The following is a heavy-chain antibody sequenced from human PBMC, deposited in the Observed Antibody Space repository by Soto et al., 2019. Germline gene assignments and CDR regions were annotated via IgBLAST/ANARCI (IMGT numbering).Heavy chain of an antibody. CDR1: GFTFSSYG. D-gene: IGHD6-13*01. J-gene: IGHJ4*02. V-gene: IGHV3-23*01. CDR3: AKEYGSSQQFDY. CDR2: ISASGGDT. Sequence: EVQLLESGGGWVQPGGSLRLSCAASGFTFSSYGMGWVRQAPGKGLEWVSAISASGGDTYYADSVRGRFTISRDNSKDTLYLQMNSLRAEDTALYSCAKEYGSSQQFDYWGPGPLVTVSS.